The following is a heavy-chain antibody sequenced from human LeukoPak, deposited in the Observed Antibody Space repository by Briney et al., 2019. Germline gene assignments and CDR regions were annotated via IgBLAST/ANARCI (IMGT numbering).Heavy chain of an antibody. V-gene: IGHV3-21*01. D-gene: IGHD5-18*01. CDR1: GFTFSTYS. Sequence: PGGSLRLSCAASGFTFSTYSMHWVRQAPGKGLEWVSSITSSSTNIYYADSVKGRFTISRDNAKNSLYLQMNSLRAEDTAVYYCARSYSCGFWVPFDYWGQGTLVTVSS. CDR2: ITSSSTNI. CDR3: ARSYSCGFWVPFDY. J-gene: IGHJ4*02.